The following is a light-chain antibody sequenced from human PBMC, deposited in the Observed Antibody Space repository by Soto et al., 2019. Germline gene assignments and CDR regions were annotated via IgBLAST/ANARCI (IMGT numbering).Light chain of an antibody. CDR2: GAS. V-gene: IGKV3-20*01. CDR1: QSVSNNY. CDR3: QQYGTSHT. J-gene: IGKJ5*01. Sequence: EIVLTQSPGPLSLSPGERATLSCRASQSVSNNYLAWYQQKPGQAPRLLIYGASRRATGIPDRFSGSGSGTDFTLTVSRLEPGDFAVYYCQQYGTSHTFGQGTRLEIK.